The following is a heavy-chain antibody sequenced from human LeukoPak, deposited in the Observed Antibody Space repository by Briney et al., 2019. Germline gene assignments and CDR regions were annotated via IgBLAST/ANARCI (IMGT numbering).Heavy chain of an antibody. CDR2: IYYSGST. CDR1: GGSISSYY. D-gene: IGHD3-10*01. J-gene: IGHJ4*02. Sequence: SETLSLTCTVSGGSISSYYWSWIRQPPGKGLELIGYIYYSGSTNYNPSLKSRVTISVDTSKNQFSLKLSSVTAADTAVYYCARMTNTVRGVIITSYYFDYWGQGTLVTVSS. CDR3: ARMTNTVRGVIITSYYFDY. V-gene: IGHV4-59*01.